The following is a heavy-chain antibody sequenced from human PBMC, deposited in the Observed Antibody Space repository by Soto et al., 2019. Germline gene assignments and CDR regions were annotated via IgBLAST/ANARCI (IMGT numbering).Heavy chain of an antibody. V-gene: IGHV3-30*18. D-gene: IGHD3-3*01. J-gene: IGHJ4*02. CDR1: GFTFSSYG. Sequence: GGSLRLSCAASGFTFSSYGMHWVRQAPGKGLEWVAVISYDGSNKYYADSVKGRFTISRDNSKNTLYLQMNSLRAEDTAVYYCAKAIDGVHFDYWGQGTLVTVSS. CDR2: ISYDGSNK. CDR3: AKAIDGVHFDY.